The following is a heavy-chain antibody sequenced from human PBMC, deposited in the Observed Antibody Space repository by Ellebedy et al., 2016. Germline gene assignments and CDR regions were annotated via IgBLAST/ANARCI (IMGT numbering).Heavy chain of an antibody. CDR2: ISGSGGST. J-gene: IGHJ4*02. CDR1: GFTFSSYA. V-gene: IGHV3-23*01. D-gene: IGHD3-10*01. Sequence: GESLKISXAASGFTFSSYAMSWVRQAPGKGLEWVSAISGSGGSTYYADSVKGRFTISRDNSKNTLYLQMNSLRAEDTAVYYCAKDPRYYYGSGSHSGYWGQGTLVTVSS. CDR3: AKDPRYYYGSGSHSGY.